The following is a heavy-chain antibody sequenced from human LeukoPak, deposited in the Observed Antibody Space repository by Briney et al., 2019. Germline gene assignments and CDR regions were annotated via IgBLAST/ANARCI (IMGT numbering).Heavy chain of an antibody. V-gene: IGHV4-59*01. Sequence: KTSETLSLTCTVSGGSISSYYWSWIRQPPGKGLEWIGYIYYSGSTNYNPSLKSRVTISVDTSKNQFSLKLSSVTAADTAVYYCARATDAFDIWGQGTMVTVSS. J-gene: IGHJ3*02. D-gene: IGHD5-12*01. CDR3: ARATDAFDI. CDR2: IYYSGST. CDR1: GGSISSYY.